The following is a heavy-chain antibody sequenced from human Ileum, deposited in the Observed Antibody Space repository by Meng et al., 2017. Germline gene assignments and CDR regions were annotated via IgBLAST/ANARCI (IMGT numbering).Heavy chain of an antibody. V-gene: IGHV1-3*01. CDR1: GFTFVSYA. CDR2: ITAGNGNT. D-gene: IGHD3-10*01. Sequence: QFRLVSSGAEVKRPGASGKVSCKPSGFTFVSYAISWVRQAPGQGLEWMGWITAGNGNTKYSQKFQGRVTITRDTSASAVYMELSNLKFEDTAVYYCARDMPYSSGSFDYWGQGTLVTVSS. CDR3: ARDMPYSSGSFDY. J-gene: IGHJ4*02.